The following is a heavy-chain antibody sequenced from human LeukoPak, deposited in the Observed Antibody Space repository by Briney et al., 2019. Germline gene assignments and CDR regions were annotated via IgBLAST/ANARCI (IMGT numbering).Heavy chain of an antibody. CDR3: ARIYRWYFDL. V-gene: IGHV4-59*01. CDR1: GGSFSGYY. CDR2: IYYSGST. Sequence: SETLSLTCAVYGGSFSGYYWSWIRQPPGKGLEWIGYIYYSGSTKYNPSLRSRVTISADASKNQFSLKLSSPTAADTAVYYCARIYRWYFDLWGRGTLVTVSS. D-gene: IGHD4-11*01. J-gene: IGHJ2*01.